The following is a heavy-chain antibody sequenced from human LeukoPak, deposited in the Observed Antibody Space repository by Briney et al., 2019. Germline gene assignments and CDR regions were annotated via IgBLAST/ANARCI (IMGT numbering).Heavy chain of an antibody. CDR1: GYTLTELS. J-gene: IGHJ5*02. Sequence: ASVKVSCKVSGYTLTELSMHWVRQAPGQGLEWMGWINPNSGGTNYAQKFQGRVTMTRDTSISTAYMELSRLRSDDTAVYYCARDWEVAVASWGQGTLVTVSS. CDR3: ARDWEVAVAS. V-gene: IGHV1-2*02. CDR2: INPNSGGT. D-gene: IGHD6-19*01.